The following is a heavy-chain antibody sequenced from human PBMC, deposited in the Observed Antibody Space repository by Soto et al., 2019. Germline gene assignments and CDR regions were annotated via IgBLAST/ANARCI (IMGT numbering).Heavy chain of an antibody. Sequence: QVQLVQSGAEVKKPGASVKVSCKASGYTFTSYAMHWVRQAPGQRLEWMGWINAGNGNTKYSQKFQGRVTITRDTSASTAYMELSSLRSEDTAVYYCAGDRQQRTAEYFQHWGQGTLVTVSS. CDR2: INAGNGNT. J-gene: IGHJ1*01. D-gene: IGHD6-13*01. CDR1: GYTFTSYA. V-gene: IGHV1-3*01. CDR3: AGDRQQRTAEYFQH.